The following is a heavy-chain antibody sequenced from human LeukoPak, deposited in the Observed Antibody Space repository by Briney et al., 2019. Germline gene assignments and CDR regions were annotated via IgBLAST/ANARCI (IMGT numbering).Heavy chain of an antibody. CDR1: GYTFTSYD. CDR3: ARVGAGILTGYYTHDY. D-gene: IGHD3-9*01. CDR2: INPNSGGT. Sequence: ASVEVSCKASGYTFTSYDINWVRQATGQGLEWMGWINPNSGGTNYAQKFQGRVTMTRDTSISTAYMELSRLRSDDTAVYYCARVGAGILTGYYTHDYWGQGTLVTVSS. J-gene: IGHJ4*02. V-gene: IGHV1-2*02.